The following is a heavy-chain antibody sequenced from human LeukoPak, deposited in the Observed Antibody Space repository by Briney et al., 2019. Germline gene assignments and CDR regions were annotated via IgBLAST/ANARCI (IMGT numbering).Heavy chain of an antibody. V-gene: IGHV1-69*06. J-gene: IGHJ6*03. CDR1: GGTFSSYA. CDR2: IIPIFGTA. CDR3: ARDKAAAGTVLYYYYYYMDV. D-gene: IGHD6-13*01. Sequence: GASVKVSCKASGGTFSSYAISWVRQAPGQGLEWMGGIIPIFGTANYARKFQGRVTITADKSTSTAYMELSSLRSEDTAVYYCARDKAAAGTVLYYYYYYMDVWGKGTTVTVSS.